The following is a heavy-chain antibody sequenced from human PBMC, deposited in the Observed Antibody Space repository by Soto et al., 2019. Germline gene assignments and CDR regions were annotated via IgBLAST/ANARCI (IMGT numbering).Heavy chain of an antibody. Sequence: QVQLVQSGAEVKKPGSSVKVSCKASGGTFSSYTISWVRQAPGQGLEWMGRIIPILGIANYAQKFQGRVTITADKSTSTAYMELSSLRSEDTALYYCARDGPTLAYCGGDCYSGWGQGSLVTVSS. CDR1: GGTFSSYT. CDR2: IIPILGIA. J-gene: IGHJ4*02. D-gene: IGHD2-21*02. CDR3: ARDGPTLAYCGGDCYSG. V-gene: IGHV1-69*08.